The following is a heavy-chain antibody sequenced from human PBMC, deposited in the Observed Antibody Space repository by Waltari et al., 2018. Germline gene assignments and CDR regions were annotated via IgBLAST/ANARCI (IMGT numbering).Heavy chain of an antibody. CDR2: ISYDGSNK. J-gene: IGHJ4*02. Sequence: QVQLVESGGGVVQPGRSLRLSCAASGFTFSSSAMHWVRQAPGKGLEWVAVISYDGSNKYYADSVKGRFTISRDNSKNTLYLQMNSLRAEDTAVYYCARETFLWFGGTAPVDWGQGTLVTVSS. CDR1: GFTFSSSA. CDR3: ARETFLWFGGTAPVD. D-gene: IGHD3-10*01. V-gene: IGHV3-30*01.